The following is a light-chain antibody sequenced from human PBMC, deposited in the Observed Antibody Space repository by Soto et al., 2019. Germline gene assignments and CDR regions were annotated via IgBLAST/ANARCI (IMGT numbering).Light chain of an antibody. V-gene: IGKV1-39*01. CDR2: GSS. J-gene: IGKJ2*01. Sequence: DIQMTQSPSSLSVSVGDRVTITCRASQNIAGYLNWYQQKPGKAPNLLIFGSSNLQSGVPSTFRGSGSGTAFTLTISSLQTEDFATYYCHQSYITPYTFGQGTKLEIK. CDR3: HQSYITPYT. CDR1: QNIAGY.